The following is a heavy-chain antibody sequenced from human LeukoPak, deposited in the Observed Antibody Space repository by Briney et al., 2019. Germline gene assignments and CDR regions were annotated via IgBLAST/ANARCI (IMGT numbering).Heavy chain of an antibody. V-gene: IGHV1-2*06. CDR3: AKSGWYGQYCFDY. J-gene: IGHJ4*02. D-gene: IGHD6-19*01. Sequence: ASVKVSCKTSGYAFTGYYMHWVRQAPGQGLEWMGRINPNSGGTNYAQKFQAGVTMTRDTSISTAYMELSRLRSDDTAIYYCAKSGWYGQYCFDYWGQGTLVTVSS. CDR2: INPNSGGT. CDR1: GYAFTGYY.